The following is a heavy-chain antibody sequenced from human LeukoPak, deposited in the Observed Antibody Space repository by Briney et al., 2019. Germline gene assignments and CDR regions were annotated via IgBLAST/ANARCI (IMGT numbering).Heavy chain of an antibody. V-gene: IGHV6-1*01. CDR1: GDSVSSNSAV. Sequence: SQTLSLTCAISGDSVSSNSAVWNWIRLSPSRGLEWLGRSYYRSRWFNDYAVSVKSRITISPDTSKNQFSLHLNSVTPEDTAVYYCARGQGKNWFDPWGQGTLVTVSS. D-gene: IGHD3-10*01. CDR2: SYYRSRWFN. CDR3: ARGQGKNWFDP. J-gene: IGHJ5*02.